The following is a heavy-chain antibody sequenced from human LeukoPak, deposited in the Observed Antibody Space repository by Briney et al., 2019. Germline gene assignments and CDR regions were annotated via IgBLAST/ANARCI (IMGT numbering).Heavy chain of an antibody. CDR3: AKDSIPLWFGDRDDAFDG. D-gene: IGHD3-10*01. J-gene: IGHJ3*01. V-gene: IGHV3-23*01. CDR2: ISGSGGST. CDR1: GFTFSSYG. Sequence: PGGSLRLSCAASGFTFSSYGMSWVRQAPGKGLEWVSAISGSGGSTYYADSVKGRFTISRDNSKNTLYLQMNSLRAEDTAVYYCAKDSIPLWFGDRDDAFDGWGQRTMVTVS.